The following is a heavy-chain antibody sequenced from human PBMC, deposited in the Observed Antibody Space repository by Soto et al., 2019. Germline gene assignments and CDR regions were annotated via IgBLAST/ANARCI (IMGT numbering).Heavy chain of an antibody. Sequence: GGSLRLSCVGSGFTFSTYSIHWVRQAPGKGLEWVSSISSRSDIYYANSVKGRFTISRDNAKNSVSLQMNSLRAEDTAVYYCAREYTAWPLAYGLDVWGQGPTVTVSS. CDR3: AREYTAWPLAYGLDV. D-gene: IGHD2-2*02. J-gene: IGHJ6*02. CDR1: GFTFSTYS. CDR2: ISSRSDI. V-gene: IGHV3-21*01.